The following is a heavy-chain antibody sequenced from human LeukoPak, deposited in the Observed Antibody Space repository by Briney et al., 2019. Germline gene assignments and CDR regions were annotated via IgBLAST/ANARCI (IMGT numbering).Heavy chain of an antibody. CDR2: INHSGST. Sequence: SETLSLTCAVYGGSFSGYYWSWIRQPPGKGLEWIGEINHSGSTNYNPSLKSRVTISVDTSKNQFSLKLSSVTAADTAVYYCARHRYYDSSGYPNDAFDIWGQGTMVTVSS. CDR1: GGSFSGYY. J-gene: IGHJ3*02. V-gene: IGHV4-34*01. CDR3: ARHRYYDSSGYPNDAFDI. D-gene: IGHD3-22*01.